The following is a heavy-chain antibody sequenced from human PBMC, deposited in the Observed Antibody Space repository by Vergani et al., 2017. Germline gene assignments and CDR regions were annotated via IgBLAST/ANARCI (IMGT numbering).Heavy chain of an antibody. CDR3: ARAAASTRRPIDYFDY. D-gene: IGHD6-13*01. Sequence: QVQLQESGPGLVKPSQTLSLTCTVSGGSISSGSYYWSWIRQPAGKGLEWIGRIYTSGSTNYNPSLKSRVTISVDTSKNQFSLKLSSVTAADTAVYYCARAAASTRRPIDYFDYWGQGTLVTVSS. J-gene: IGHJ4*02. CDR2: IYTSGST. CDR1: GGSISSGSYY. V-gene: IGHV4-61*02.